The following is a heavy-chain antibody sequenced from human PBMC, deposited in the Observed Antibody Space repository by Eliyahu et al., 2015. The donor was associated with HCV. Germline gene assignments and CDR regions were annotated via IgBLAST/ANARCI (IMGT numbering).Heavy chain of an antibody. D-gene: IGHD2-15*01. CDR1: GGSFSGYY. V-gene: IGHV4-34*01. Sequence: QVQLQQWGAGLLKPSETLSLTCAVYGGSFSGYYWXWIRQPPGKGXXWIGEINXSGSTNYNPSXKSRVTISVDTSKNQFSLKLSSVTAADTAVYYXASSWVVAATSSFDXWGQGTLVTVSS. CDR2: INXSGST. J-gene: IGHJ4*02. CDR3: ASSWVVAATSSFDX.